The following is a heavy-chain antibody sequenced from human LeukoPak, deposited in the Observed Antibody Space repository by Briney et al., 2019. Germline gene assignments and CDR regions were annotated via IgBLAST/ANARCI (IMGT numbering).Heavy chain of an antibody. V-gene: IGHV3-23*01. Sequence: PGGSLRLSCAASGFTFSVYAMSWVRQAPGKGLEWVSAISGSGGSTYYADSVKGRFAISRDNSKNTLYLQMNSLRAEDTAVYYCGRLHPTDNWFDPWGQGTLVTVSS. CDR1: GFTFSVYA. J-gene: IGHJ5*02. D-gene: IGHD4-11*01. CDR2: ISGSGGST. CDR3: GRLHPTDNWFDP.